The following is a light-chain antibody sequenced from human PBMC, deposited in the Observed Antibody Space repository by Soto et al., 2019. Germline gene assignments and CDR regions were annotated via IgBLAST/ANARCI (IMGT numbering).Light chain of an antibody. V-gene: IGKV1-5*03. CDR2: KAS. Sequence: DIQLTQSPSTLSASVGDRVTITCRASQSVSTWLAWYQQKPGKAPNLLIYKASRLQSGVPSRFSGSGSGTDFTLTISSLQPDDFATYYCQQYNSYSYTFGQGTKLEIK. J-gene: IGKJ2*01. CDR1: QSVSTW. CDR3: QQYNSYSYT.